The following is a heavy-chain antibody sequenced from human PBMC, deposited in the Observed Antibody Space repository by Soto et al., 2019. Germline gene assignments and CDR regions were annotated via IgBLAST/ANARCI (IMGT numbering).Heavy chain of an antibody. J-gene: IGHJ6*02. CDR3: TSIDYYYDMDV. Sequence: GGSLRLSCTASGFTFRSFRMSWVRQAPGKGLEWVAKIKRDGSEIDYVDSVKGRFTISRDNAKNALYLQMNSLRAEDTAVYYCTSIDYYYDMDVWGQGTTVTVSS. D-gene: IGHD3-16*02. CDR1: GFTFRSFR. V-gene: IGHV3-7*03. CDR2: IKRDGSEI.